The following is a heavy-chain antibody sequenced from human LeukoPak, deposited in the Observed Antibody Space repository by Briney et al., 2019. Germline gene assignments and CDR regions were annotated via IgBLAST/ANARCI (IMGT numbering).Heavy chain of an antibody. V-gene: IGHV4-31*03. Sequence: PSETLSLTCTVSGGSISIGGYYWSWIRQHPGKVLEGIGYIYYSGTTSYTPSIKSRVTISVHTSKNQFSLKLTSVTAADTAIYYCARGKLLDDLFTAYWFDPWGQGTLVTVSS. CDR2: IYYSGTT. CDR1: GGSISIGGYY. CDR3: ARGKLLDDLFTAYWFDP. J-gene: IGHJ5*02. D-gene: IGHD3/OR15-3a*01.